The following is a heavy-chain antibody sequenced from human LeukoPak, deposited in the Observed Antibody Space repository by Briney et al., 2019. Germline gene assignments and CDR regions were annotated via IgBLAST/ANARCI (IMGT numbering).Heavy chain of an antibody. CDR2: IRSKAYGGTT. V-gene: IGHV3-49*03. J-gene: IGHJ4*02. CDR1: GFTFGDYA. D-gene: IGHD2-15*01. Sequence: GGSLRLSCTASGFTFGDYAMSWFRQAPGKGLEWVGFIRSKAYGGTTEYAASVKGRFTIPRDDSKSIAYLQMNSLKTEDTAVYYCTREDLYLPVDYWGQGTLVTVSS. CDR3: TREDLYLPVDY.